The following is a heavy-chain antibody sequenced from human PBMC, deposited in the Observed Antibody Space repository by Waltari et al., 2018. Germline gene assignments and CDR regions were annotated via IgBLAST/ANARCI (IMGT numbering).Heavy chain of an antibody. CDR3: AKDRASSSQFLFDL. D-gene: IGHD6-19*01. Sequence: ELQLVESGGGLVQPGRSLRLSCVASGFTFEGYSLNWVRQAPGKGLEWVAGISWNSDDIVYADSVKGRFTISRDNAKSSLYLQMNTLRTEDMAFYYCAKDRASSSQFLFDLWGQGTLVTVSS. J-gene: IGHJ4*02. CDR2: ISWNSDDI. CDR1: GFTFEGYS. V-gene: IGHV3-9*03.